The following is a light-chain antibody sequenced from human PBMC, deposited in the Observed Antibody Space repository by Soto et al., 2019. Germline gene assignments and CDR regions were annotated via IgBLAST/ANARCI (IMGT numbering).Light chain of an antibody. J-gene: IGLJ1*01. CDR3: QSYDSRLSGLV. Sequence: QSVLTQPPSVSGAPGQRVTISCTGSSSNIGAGYDVHWYQQLPGTAPKLLIYGNSNRPSGVPDRFSGSKSGTSASLAITGLQAEDEADYYCQSYDSRLSGLVFGTGTKLTV. V-gene: IGLV1-40*01. CDR2: GNS. CDR1: SSNIGAGYD.